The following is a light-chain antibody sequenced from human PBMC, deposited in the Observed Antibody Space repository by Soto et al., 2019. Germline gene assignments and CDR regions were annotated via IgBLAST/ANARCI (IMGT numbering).Light chain of an antibody. Sequence: DIELTQSPSSLSASVGDRVSITRPTSHIISSYLTWYQQKPGKAPKLLIYAASSLESGVPSRFSGSGSGTDFTLTIGSLQPEDFAIYYCQQSYSTLRTFGQGTKVDIK. CDR2: AAS. CDR1: HIISSY. CDR3: QQSYSTLRT. V-gene: IGKV1-39*01. J-gene: IGKJ1*01.